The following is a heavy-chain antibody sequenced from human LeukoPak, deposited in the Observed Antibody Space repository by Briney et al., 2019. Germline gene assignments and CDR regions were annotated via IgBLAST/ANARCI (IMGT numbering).Heavy chain of an antibody. CDR3: AREYYYDSSGSDFFDY. CDR1: GGSVSSGGYY. CDR2: IYYSGST. V-gene: IGHV4-31*03. Sequence: SETLSLTCTVSGGSVSSGGYYWSWIRQHPGKGLEWIGYIYYSGSTYYNPSLKSRVTISVDTSKNQFSLKLSSVTAADTAVYYCAREYYYDSSGSDFFDYWGQGTLVTVSS. D-gene: IGHD3-22*01. J-gene: IGHJ4*02.